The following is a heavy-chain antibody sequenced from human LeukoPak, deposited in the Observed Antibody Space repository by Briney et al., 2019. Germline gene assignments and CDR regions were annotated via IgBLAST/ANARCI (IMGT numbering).Heavy chain of an antibody. J-gene: IGHJ4*02. CDR2: ISGSGGGT. D-gene: IGHD3-22*01. Sequence: GGSLRLSCAASGFTFSSYAMSWVHQAPGKGLEWVSAISGSGGGTYYADSVKGRFTISRDNSKNTLYLQMNSLRAEDTAVYYCAKDLNYDSSGYYANWGQGTLVTVSS. V-gene: IGHV3-23*01. CDR3: AKDLNYDSSGYYAN. CDR1: GFTFSSYA.